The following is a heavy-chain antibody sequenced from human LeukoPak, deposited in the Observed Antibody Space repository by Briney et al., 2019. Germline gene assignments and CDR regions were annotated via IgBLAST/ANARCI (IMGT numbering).Heavy chain of an antibody. V-gene: IGHV1-69*04. Sequence: ASVKVSCKASGGTFSSYTISWVRQAPGQGLEWMGRIIPILGIANYAQKFQGRVTITADKSTRTAYMELRSLRSDDTAVYYCVRDYKGYSGYDGFDYWGQGTLVTVSS. D-gene: IGHD5-12*01. J-gene: IGHJ4*02. CDR3: VRDYKGYSGYDGFDY. CDR1: GGTFSSYT. CDR2: IIPILGIA.